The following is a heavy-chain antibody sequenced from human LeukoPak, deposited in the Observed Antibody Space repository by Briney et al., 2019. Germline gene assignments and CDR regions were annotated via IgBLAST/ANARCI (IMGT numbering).Heavy chain of an antibody. Sequence: PESLSLTCAVPGGSTSSSARWSWVRRPPGKGLEWIGEVLLSGGTNENSLLKRRGTISVDKYKNQCSLRLTSSTAADTAVYYCARVLGSSWFGALDYWGQGILVIVSS. CDR3: ARVLGSSWFGALDY. D-gene: IGHD6-13*01. J-gene: IGHJ4*02. V-gene: IGHV4-4*03. CDR1: GGSTSSSAR. CDR2: VLLSGGT.